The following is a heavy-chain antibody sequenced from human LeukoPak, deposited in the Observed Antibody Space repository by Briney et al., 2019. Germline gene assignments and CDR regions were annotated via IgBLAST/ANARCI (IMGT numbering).Heavy chain of an antibody. D-gene: IGHD6-6*01. V-gene: IGHV4-34*01. CDR1: GESFSAYF. CDR3: ATRSSTLAAARCFDD. J-gene: IGHJ4*03. CDR2: IDHRGSS. Sequence: PSETLSLTCAVHGESFSAYFWSWIRHVPGKGLEWIGEIDHRGSSNYNPPLKSRATISVDTSKNHFPLSLTSVSAADTAVYYCATRSSTLAAARCFDDWGQGTVVTVSS.